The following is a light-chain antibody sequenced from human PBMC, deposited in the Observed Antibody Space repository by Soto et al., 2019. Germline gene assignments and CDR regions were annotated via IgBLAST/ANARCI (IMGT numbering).Light chain of an antibody. CDR2: ATS. J-gene: IGKJ2*01. CDR1: QSVTNY. Sequence: DIQMTQSPSSLSASVGDRVTITCRASQSVTNYLNWYQQKPGKAPKLLIYATSSLQSGVPSRFGGSGSGTEFTLTISSLQPHDFATYYCQQSYSTPYTFGQGTKVEI. CDR3: QQSYSTPYT. V-gene: IGKV1-39*01.